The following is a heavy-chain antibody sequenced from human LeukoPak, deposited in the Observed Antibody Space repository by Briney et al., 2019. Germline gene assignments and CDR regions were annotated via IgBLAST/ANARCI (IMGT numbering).Heavy chain of an antibody. J-gene: IGHJ4*02. CDR1: GCSISSGDYY. CDR2: IYYSGST. Sequence: PSQTLSLTCTVSGCSISSGDYYWSWIRQPPGKVLEWIGYIYYSGSTYYNPSLKSRVTISVDTSKNQFSLKLSSVTAADTAVYYCARAGYSGYDPASYLDYWGQGTLVTVSS. D-gene: IGHD5-12*01. V-gene: IGHV4-30-4*01. CDR3: ARAGYSGYDPASYLDY.